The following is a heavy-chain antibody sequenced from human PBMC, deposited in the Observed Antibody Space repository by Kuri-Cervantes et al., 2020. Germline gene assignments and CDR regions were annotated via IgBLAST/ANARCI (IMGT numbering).Heavy chain of an antibody. V-gene: IGHV3-74*01. CDR1: GFTFSSYW. CDR3: ARELSDYDSYGWYLDL. Sequence: GGSLRLSCAASGFTFSSYWMHWVRQAPGKGLVWVSRINSDGSSTSYADSVKGRFTISRDNAKNSLYLQMNSLRAGDTAVYYCARELSDYDSYGWYLDLWGRGTLVTVSS. CDR2: INSDGSST. J-gene: IGHJ2*01. D-gene: IGHD3-22*01.